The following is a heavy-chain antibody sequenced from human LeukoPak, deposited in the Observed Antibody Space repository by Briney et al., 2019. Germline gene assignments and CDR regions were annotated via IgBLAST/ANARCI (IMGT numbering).Heavy chain of an antibody. J-gene: IGHJ6*03. CDR1: GFTFNRYG. D-gene: IGHD2-15*01. CDR3: ARQMVEGQQNYYMDV. V-gene: IGHV3-33*01. Sequence: GESLKISCAASGFTFNRYGMQWVRQAPGKGLEWVAFTGPDGKKTFYGDSLNGRFTISRDNFEDTVFLQMNTMRAEDTAVYYCARQMVEGQQNYYMDVWGNGTTVTVSS. CDR2: TGPDGKKT.